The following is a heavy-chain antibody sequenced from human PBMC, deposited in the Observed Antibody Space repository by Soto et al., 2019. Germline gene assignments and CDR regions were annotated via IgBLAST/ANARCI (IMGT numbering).Heavy chain of an antibody. Sequence: PSETLPLTCTVSGGSISSYYWSWIRQPPGKGLEWIGYIYYSGSTNYNPSLKSRVTISVDTSKNQFSLKLSSVTAADTAVYYCARVRWTVAGPGHFDYWGQGTLVTVSS. CDR2: IYYSGST. CDR1: GGSISSYY. CDR3: ARVRWTVAGPGHFDY. D-gene: IGHD6-19*01. V-gene: IGHV4-59*01. J-gene: IGHJ4*02.